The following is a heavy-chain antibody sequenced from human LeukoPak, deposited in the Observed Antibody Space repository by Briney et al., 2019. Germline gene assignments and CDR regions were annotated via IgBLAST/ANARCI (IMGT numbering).Heavy chain of an antibody. J-gene: IGHJ4*02. Sequence: GGSLRLSCAASGFTFSDYYMSWIRQAPGKGLEWISYISSSGSTIYYADSVKGRFTISRDNAKNSLYLQMNSLRAEDTAVYYCARPYYYDSSGYSRWGQGTLVTVSS. D-gene: IGHD3-22*01. CDR3: ARPYYYDSSGYSR. V-gene: IGHV3-11*04. CDR2: ISSSGSTI. CDR1: GFTFSDYY.